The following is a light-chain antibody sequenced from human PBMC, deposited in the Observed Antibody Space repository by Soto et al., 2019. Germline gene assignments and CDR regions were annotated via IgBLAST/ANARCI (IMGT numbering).Light chain of an antibody. J-gene: IGKJ1*01. CDR2: DVS. CDR1: QSISSW. Sequence: DIQMTHSPSTLSASVGDRVTITCRASQSISSWLAWYQQKPGKAPNLLIYDVSNLESGVPSRFSGSGSGTEFTLTISSLQADDFATYYCQQYNSYSPWTFGQGTKVDIK. V-gene: IGKV1-5*01. CDR3: QQYNSYSPWT.